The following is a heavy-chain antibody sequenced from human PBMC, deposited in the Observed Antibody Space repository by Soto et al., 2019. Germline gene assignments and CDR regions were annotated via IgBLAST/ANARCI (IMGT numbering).Heavy chain of an antibody. J-gene: IGHJ6*02. CDR3: ASLNGYYYGMDV. CDR1: GYIFTSYW. V-gene: IGHV5-10-1*01. Sequence: PGESLKISCNGSGYIFTSYWISWVRQMPGKGLEWMGRIDPSDSYTNYSPSFQGHVTISADKSISTAYLQWSSLKASDTAMYYCASLNGYYYGMDVWGQGTTVTVSS. CDR2: IDPSDSYT.